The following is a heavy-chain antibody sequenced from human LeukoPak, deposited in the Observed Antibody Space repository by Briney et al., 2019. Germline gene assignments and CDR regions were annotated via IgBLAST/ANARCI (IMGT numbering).Heavy chain of an antibody. CDR1: GGSISSSNW. Sequence: SETLSLTCAVSGGSISSSNWWSWVRQPPGKGLEWIGEINHSGSTNYNPSLKSRVTISVDTSKNQFSLKLSSVTAADTAVYYCARRRVAGSGSYYNEGYYYYYMDVWGKGTTVTISS. CDR2: INHSGST. J-gene: IGHJ6*03. D-gene: IGHD3-10*01. CDR3: ARRRVAGSGSYYNEGYYYYYMDV. V-gene: IGHV4-4*02.